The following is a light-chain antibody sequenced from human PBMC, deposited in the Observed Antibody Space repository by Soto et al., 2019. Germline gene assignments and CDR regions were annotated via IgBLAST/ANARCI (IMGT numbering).Light chain of an antibody. CDR2: GAS. J-gene: IGKJ2*01. V-gene: IGKV3-20*01. CDR1: QSVSTK. Sequence: EIVLTQSPGILYLSPGDRATLSCRASQSVSTKLAWYQQKPGQAPRVLIYGASKRATGIPDRFSGSGSGTDFSLTISRLEPEDFAVYYCHQYDNAPQTYGQGTKVDIK. CDR3: HQYDNAPQT.